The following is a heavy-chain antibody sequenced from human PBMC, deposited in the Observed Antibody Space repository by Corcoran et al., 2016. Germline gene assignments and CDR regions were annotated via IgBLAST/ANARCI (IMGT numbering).Heavy chain of an antibody. D-gene: IGHD1-1*01. J-gene: IGHJ6*02. V-gene: IGHV3-30*03. Sequence: QVQLGDSGGGVGQPGRSLRLSCVGSGFPFSSYDIHSVRKAPVKWLEWVAVISHDGSTKYYADSVKGRLTIARDNSKNTLYLQMNSLTFEDTVVYYCARDRGRMESLELENYHFGKDVWGQGTTVTVSS. CDR1: GFPFSSYD. CDR3: ARDRGRMESLELENYHFGKDV. CDR2: ISHDGSTK.